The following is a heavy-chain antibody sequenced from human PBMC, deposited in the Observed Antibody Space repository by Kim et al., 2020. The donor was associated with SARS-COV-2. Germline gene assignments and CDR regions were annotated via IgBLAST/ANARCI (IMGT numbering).Heavy chain of an antibody. CDR1: GFTFREYW. J-gene: IGHJ4*02. Sequence: GGSLRLSCVTSGFTFREYWMTWVRQAPGKGLEWLANIKGDASEMYYVDSVKGRFTISRDNAKNSLYLEMNSLRADDTAKYYCVPSYYPSGSYRGYWGQGTLVTVSS. CDR3: VPSYYPSGSYRGY. D-gene: IGHD3-10*01. CDR2: IKGDASEM. V-gene: IGHV3-7*01.